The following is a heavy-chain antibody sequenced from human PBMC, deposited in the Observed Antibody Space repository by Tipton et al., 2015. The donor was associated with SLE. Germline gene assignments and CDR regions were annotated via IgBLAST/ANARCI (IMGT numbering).Heavy chain of an antibody. Sequence: TLSLTCTVSGGSISSYYWSWIRQPPGKGLEWIGYIYYSGSTNYNPSLKSRVTISVDTSKNQFSLKLSSVTAADTAVYYCARHIRIAVAGLDAFDIWGQGTMVTVSS. CDR2: IYYSGST. CDR3: ARHIRIAVAGLDAFDI. CDR1: GGSISSYY. V-gene: IGHV4-59*08. D-gene: IGHD6-19*01. J-gene: IGHJ3*02.